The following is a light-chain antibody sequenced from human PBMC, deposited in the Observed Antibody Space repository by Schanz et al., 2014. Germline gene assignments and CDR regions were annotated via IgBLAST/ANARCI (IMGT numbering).Light chain of an antibody. CDR1: SSDIGGRAY. CDR2: DVN. CDR3: TSYTSSRTGV. Sequence: QSALTQPASVSGSPGQSITISCTGTSSDIGGRAYVSWYQQRPGKAPQLILYDVNSRPSGVSNRFSGSKSGNTASLTISGLQAEDEADYYCTSYTSSRTGVFGGGTKLTVL. V-gene: IGLV2-14*01. J-gene: IGLJ3*02.